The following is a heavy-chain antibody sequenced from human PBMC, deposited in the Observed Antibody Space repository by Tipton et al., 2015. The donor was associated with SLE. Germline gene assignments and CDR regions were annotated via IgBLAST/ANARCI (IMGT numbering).Heavy chain of an antibody. D-gene: IGHD3-10*01. CDR2: IYYSGST. CDR1: GGSISSYY. V-gene: IGHV4-59*01. CDR3: ARAQGEMDAFDI. Sequence: TLSLTCTVSGGSISSYYWSWIRQPPGKGLEWIGYIYYSGSTNYNPPLKSRVTISVDTSKNQFSLKLSSVTAADTAVYYCARAQGEMDAFDIWGQGTMVTVSS. J-gene: IGHJ3*02.